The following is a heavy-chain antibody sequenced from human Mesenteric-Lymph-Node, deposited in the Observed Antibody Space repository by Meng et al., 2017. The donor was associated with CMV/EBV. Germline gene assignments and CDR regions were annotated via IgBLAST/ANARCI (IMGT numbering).Heavy chain of an antibody. D-gene: IGHD3-22*01. Sequence: TFTSYDINWVRQATGQGLEWMGWMNPNSGNTGYAQKFQGRVTMTRNTSISTAYMELGSLRSEDTAVYYCARGESYYDSSGSILEYFQHWGQGTLVTVSS. J-gene: IGHJ1*01. CDR1: TFTSYD. CDR2: MNPNSGNT. CDR3: ARGESYYDSSGSILEYFQH. V-gene: IGHV1-8*01.